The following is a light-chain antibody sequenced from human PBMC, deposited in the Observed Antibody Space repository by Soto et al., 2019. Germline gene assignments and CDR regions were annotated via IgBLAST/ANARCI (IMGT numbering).Light chain of an antibody. J-gene: IGKJ4*01. CDR2: DAS. V-gene: IGKV3-11*01. CDR3: QQRSNLPLT. CDR1: QSVSSY. Sequence: EIVLTQSPATLSLSPGERATLSCRASQSVSSYLAWYQQKPGQAPRLLIYDASNRATAIPARFSGSGSGTDFTLTISSLEPEDFAVYYCQQRSNLPLTFGGGTKVEI.